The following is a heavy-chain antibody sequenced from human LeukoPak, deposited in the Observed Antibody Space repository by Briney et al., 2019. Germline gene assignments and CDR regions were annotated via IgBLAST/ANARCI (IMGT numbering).Heavy chain of an antibody. CDR1: AFTFSDYY. CDR3: ARDQSIMITFGGVNVGDY. Sequence: GGSLRLSCAASAFTFSDYYMSWIRQAPGKGLEWVSYISGSGNTIYYADSVKGRFTISRDNAKNSLYLQMNSLRAEDTAVYYCARDQSIMITFGGVNVGDYWGQGTLVTVSS. D-gene: IGHD3-16*01. CDR2: ISGSGNTI. J-gene: IGHJ4*02. V-gene: IGHV3-11*04.